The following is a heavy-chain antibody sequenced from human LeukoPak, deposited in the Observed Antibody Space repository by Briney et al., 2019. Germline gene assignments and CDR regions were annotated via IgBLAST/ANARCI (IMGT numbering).Heavy chain of an antibody. J-gene: IGHJ3*02. CDR3: AKMSNYYNSLGYYAFDI. Sequence: GGSLRLSCAASGFIVSRKYMSWVRQAPGKGLEWVSVIYRGGSADYADSVKGRFTISRENSKNTLHLQMKSLRAEDTAVYYCAKMSNYYNSLGYYAFDIWGQGTMVTVSS. V-gene: IGHV3-66*01. CDR2: IYRGGSA. D-gene: IGHD3-22*01. CDR1: GFIVSRKY.